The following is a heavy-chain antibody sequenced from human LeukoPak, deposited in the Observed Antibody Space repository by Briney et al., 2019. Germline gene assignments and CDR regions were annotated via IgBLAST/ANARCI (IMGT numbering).Heavy chain of an antibody. CDR2: IIPIFGTA. CDR1: GGTFSSYA. J-gene: IGHJ3*02. D-gene: IGHD4-17*01. Sequence: VASVKVSCKASGGTFSSYAISWVRQAPGQGLEWMGRIIPIFGTANYAQKFQGRVTITTDESTSTAYMELSSLRSEDTAVYYCATTVLDAFDSWGQGTMDTVSS. V-gene: IGHV1-69*05. CDR3: ATTVLDAFDS.